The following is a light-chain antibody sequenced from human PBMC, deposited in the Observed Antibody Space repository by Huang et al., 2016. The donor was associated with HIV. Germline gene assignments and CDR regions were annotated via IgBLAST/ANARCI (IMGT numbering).Light chain of an antibody. V-gene: IGKV4-1*01. CDR3: QQYFSTPRT. J-gene: IGKJ1*01. CDR2: LAA. Sequence: DIVMTQSPDSLTVSLGERATINCQSSQSILYTSKNKNYLSWFQQKPGQPPKLRIYLAATRQSGVPDRCSGNGSGTDFTLTISCLQAEEVAVYYCQQYFSTPRTFGQGTRVEIK. CDR1: QSILYTSKNKNY.